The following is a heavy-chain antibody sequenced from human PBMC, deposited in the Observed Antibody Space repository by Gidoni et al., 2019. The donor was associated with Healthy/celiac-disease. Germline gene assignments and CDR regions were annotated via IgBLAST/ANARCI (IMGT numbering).Heavy chain of an antibody. Sequence: EVQLLESGGGLVQPGGSLRLSCAASGFTFSSYAMSWVRQAPGKGLEWVSAISGSGVSTYYADSVKGRFTISRDNSKNTLYLQMNSLRAEDTAVYYCAKVDYYDSSGYYRPPPDWYFDLWGRGTLVTVSS. J-gene: IGHJ2*01. CDR2: ISGSGVST. CDR3: AKVDYYDSSGYYRPPPDWYFDL. V-gene: IGHV3-23*01. D-gene: IGHD3-22*01. CDR1: GFTFSSYA.